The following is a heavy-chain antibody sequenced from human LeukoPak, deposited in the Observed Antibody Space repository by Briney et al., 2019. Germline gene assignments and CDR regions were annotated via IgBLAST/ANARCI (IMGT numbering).Heavy chain of an antibody. V-gene: IGHV3-21*01. D-gene: IGHD6-19*01. CDR2: ISTSSSYI. CDR3: ARDDPLGYTTGWYRAGFDY. J-gene: IGHJ4*02. CDR1: GFAFSSYS. Sequence: PGGSLRLSCAASGFAFSSYSMTWVRQAPGKGLEWVSSISTSSSYIYYADSVKGRFTISRDNAENSLSLQMNSLRAEDTAVYYCARDDPLGYTTGWYRAGFDYWGQGTLVTVSS.